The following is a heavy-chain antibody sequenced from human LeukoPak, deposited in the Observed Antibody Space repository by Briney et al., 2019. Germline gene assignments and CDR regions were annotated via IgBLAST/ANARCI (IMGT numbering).Heavy chain of an antibody. CDR3: ARVGQYYDFWSGYNYYYYMDV. V-gene: IGHV4-34*01. CDR1: GGSFSGYY. CDR2: INHSGST. Sequence: SETLSLTCAVYGGSFSGYYWSWIRQPPGKGLEWIGEINHSGSTNYNPSLKGRVTISVDTSKNQFSLKLSSVTAADTAVYYCARVGQYYDFWSGYNYYYYMDVWGKGTTVTVSS. J-gene: IGHJ6*03. D-gene: IGHD3-3*01.